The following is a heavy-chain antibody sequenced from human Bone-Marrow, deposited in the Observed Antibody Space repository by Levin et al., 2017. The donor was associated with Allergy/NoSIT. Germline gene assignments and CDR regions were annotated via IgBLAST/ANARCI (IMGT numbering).Heavy chain of an antibody. V-gene: IGHV3-30*03. J-gene: IGHJ4*02. CDR3: ATSRKNNFFDF. Sequence: SCTTSGFTFSTYGMHWVRQAPGKGLEWVATISYDGSNKYYEDSVKGRFSISRDVTKNTLYLQMNSLRAEDTAVYYCATSRKNNFFDFWGQGTLVTVSS. CDR2: ISYDGSNK. D-gene: IGHD1-20*01. CDR1: GFTFSTYG.